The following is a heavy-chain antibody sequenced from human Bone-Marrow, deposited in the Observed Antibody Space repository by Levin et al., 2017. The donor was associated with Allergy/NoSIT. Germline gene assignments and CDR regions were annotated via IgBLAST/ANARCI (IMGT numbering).Heavy chain of an antibody. Sequence: SETLSLTCTVSGASVSSGSFYWSWIRQSPGKGLEWIGYFYYNGRTKYNPSLENRVTISGDTSENQLSLRLSSVTAADTAIYYCARTVTTHWHYYYYIDVWGKGITVIVS. V-gene: IGHV4-61*01. CDR1: GASVSSGSFY. CDR3: ARTVTTHWHYYYYIDV. D-gene: IGHD4-11*01. J-gene: IGHJ6*03. CDR2: FYYNGRT.